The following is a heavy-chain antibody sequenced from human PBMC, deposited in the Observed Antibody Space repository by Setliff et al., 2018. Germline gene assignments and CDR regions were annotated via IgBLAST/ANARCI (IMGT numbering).Heavy chain of an antibody. D-gene: IGHD1-26*01. CDR2: IHPWGGSSEST. J-gene: IGHJ4*02. CDR1: GGPTIGYY. CDR3: ARGLHSGTYWGTRPLGLDY. V-gene: IGHV4-59*08. Sequence: SETLSLTCAVSGGPTIGYYWTWIRQAPGKGLEWIGYIHPWGGSSESTNYSPSLKSRITISLDKSKSQFSLKLTSVTVADAAVYYCARGLHSGTYWGTRPLGLDYWGQGSLVTVSS.